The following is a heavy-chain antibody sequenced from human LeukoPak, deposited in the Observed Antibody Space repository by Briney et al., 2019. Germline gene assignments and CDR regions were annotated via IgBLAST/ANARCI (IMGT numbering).Heavy chain of an antibody. J-gene: IGHJ4*02. Sequence: GGSLRLSCVASGFTVSTNYMSWVRQAPGKGLEWVSVIYSGGITYYADSVKGRFTISRHDSKNTVYLQMNSLRAEDTALYYCARVAPGYTYAYGAPYYFDNWGQGTLVTVSS. CDR2: IYSGGIT. CDR1: GFTVSTNY. V-gene: IGHV3-53*04. D-gene: IGHD5-18*01. CDR3: ARVAPGYTYAYGAPYYFDN.